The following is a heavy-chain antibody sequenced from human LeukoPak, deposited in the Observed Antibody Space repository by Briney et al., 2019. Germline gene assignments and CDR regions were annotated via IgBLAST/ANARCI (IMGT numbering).Heavy chain of an antibody. D-gene: IGHD6-25*01. CDR3: ATTSIAAAVPGCFDY. J-gene: IGHJ4*02. CDR1: GYTFSSYE. Sequence: GGSLRLSCEASGYTFSSYEMNWVRQAPGKGLEWVSYISSSGKTIYYADSTKGRFTVSRDNAKNSLYLQMNSLRAEDTAVYYCATTSIAAAVPGCFDYWGQGTLVTVSS. V-gene: IGHV3-48*03. CDR2: ISSSGKTI.